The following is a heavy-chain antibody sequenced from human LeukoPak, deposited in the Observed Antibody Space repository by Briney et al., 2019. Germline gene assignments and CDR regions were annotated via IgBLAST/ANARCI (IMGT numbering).Heavy chain of an antibody. CDR2: IGTAGDT. Sequence: GGSLRLSCAASGFTFSRYDTHWVRQATGKGLEWVSGIGTAGDTYYAGSVKGRFTISRENAKNSLYLQMNSLTAGDTAVYYCAGAGSETQWRAFDFWGQGALVTVFS. CDR3: AGAGSETQWRAFDF. CDR1: GFTFSRYD. V-gene: IGHV3-13*01. D-gene: IGHD6-19*01. J-gene: IGHJ4*02.